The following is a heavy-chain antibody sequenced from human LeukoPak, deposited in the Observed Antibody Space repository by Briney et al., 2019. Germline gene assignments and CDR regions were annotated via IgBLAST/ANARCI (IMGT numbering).Heavy chain of an antibody. CDR2: IYYSGST. V-gene: IGHV4-30-4*08. J-gene: IGHJ5*02. Sequence: SETLSLTCTVSGGSISSHYWSWIRQPPGKGLEWIGYIYYSGSTYYNPSLKSRVTISVDTSKNQFSLKLSAVTAADTAVYYCARELTYYDILTGSPSWFDPWGQGTLVTVSS. CDR3: ARELTYYDILTGSPSWFDP. D-gene: IGHD3-9*01. CDR1: GGSISSHY.